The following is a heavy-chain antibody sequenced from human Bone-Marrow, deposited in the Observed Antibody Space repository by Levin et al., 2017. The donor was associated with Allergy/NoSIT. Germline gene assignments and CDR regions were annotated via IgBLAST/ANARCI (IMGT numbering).Heavy chain of an antibody. Sequence: GESLKISCAASGFTFSRYGMHWLRQAPGKGLEWVAVISYDGKVKYYADSVKGRFTVSRDNSRNTLYLEMNSLTTEDTAVYYCAKEMTERRAIADDYWGQGTLVTVSS. CDR3: AKEMTERRAIADDY. D-gene: IGHD6-13*01. CDR1: GFTFSRYG. CDR2: ISYDGKVK. V-gene: IGHV3-30*18. J-gene: IGHJ4*02.